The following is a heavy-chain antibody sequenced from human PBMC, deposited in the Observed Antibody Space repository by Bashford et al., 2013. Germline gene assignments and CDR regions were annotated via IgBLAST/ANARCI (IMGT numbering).Heavy chain of an antibody. D-gene: IGHD6-19*01. CDR2: IYHSGST. CDR3: ARDNSSGWNDAFDI. J-gene: IGHJ3*02. V-gene: IGHV4-4*02. Sequence: SETLSLTCAVSGGSISSSNWWSWVRQPPGKGLEWIGEIYHSGSTNYNPSLKSRVTISVDKSKNQFSLKLSSVTAADTAVYYCARDNSSGWNDAFDIWGQGTMVTVSS. CDR1: GGSISSSNW.